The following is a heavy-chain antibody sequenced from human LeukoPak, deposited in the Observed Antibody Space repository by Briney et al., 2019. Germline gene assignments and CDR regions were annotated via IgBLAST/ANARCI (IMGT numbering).Heavy chain of an antibody. J-gene: IGHJ3*02. CDR3: ARGRRDYVPRAFDI. D-gene: IGHD4-17*01. CDR2: INHSGST. V-gene: IGHV4-39*07. CDR1: GGSTSSSSYY. Sequence: SETLSLTCTVSGGSTSSSSYYWSWIRQPPGKGLEWIGEINHSGSTNYNPSLKSRVTISVDTSKNQFSLKLSSVTAADTAVYYCARGRRDYVPRAFDIWGQGTMVTVSS.